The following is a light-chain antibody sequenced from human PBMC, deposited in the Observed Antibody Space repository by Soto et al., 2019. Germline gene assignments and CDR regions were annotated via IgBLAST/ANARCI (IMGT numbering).Light chain of an antibody. J-gene: IGKJ2*01. Sequence: DIQVTQSPSSLPVSIGARITITCRSSQTISVYLNWYQKKPGTPPKLLIYAASNFQGGVPSRFSGRGSGTDFTLTISSLQPDDVATYYYHPTYSTPYTFGHGTKLEI. V-gene: IGKV1-39*01. CDR3: HPTYSTPYT. CDR2: AAS. CDR1: QTISVY.